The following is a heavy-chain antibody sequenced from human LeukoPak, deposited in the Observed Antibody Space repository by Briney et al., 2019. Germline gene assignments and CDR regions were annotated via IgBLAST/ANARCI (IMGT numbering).Heavy chain of an antibody. CDR2: IYYSGST. Sequence: SETLSLTCTVSGGSISSYYWSWIRQPPGKGLEWIGYIYYSGSTNYNPSLKSRVTISVDTSKNQFSLKLSSVTAADTAVYYCAGTYYAHYWGQGTVVTVSS. D-gene: IGHD3-3*01. V-gene: IGHV4-59*01. J-gene: IGHJ4*02. CDR1: GGSISSYY. CDR3: AGTYYAHY.